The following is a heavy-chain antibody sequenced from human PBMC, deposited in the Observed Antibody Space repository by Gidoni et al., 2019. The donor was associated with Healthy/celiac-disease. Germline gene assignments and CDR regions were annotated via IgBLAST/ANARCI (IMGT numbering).Heavy chain of an antibody. CDR1: GGSFSGYY. CDR2: INHSGST. CDR3: ARGRRVVPGGSHSMIVEPGWFDP. D-gene: IGHD3-22*01. Sequence: QVQLQQWGAGLLKPSGTLSLTCAVYGGSFSGYYWSWIRQPPGKGLEWIGEINHSGSTNYNPSLKSRVTISVDTSKNQFSLKLSSVTAADTAVYYCARGRRVVPGGSHSMIVEPGWFDPWGQGTLVTVSS. V-gene: IGHV4-34*01. J-gene: IGHJ5*02.